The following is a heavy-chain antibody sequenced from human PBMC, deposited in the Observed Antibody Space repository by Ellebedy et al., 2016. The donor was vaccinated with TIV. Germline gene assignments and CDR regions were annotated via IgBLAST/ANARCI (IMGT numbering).Heavy chain of an antibody. D-gene: IGHD5-18*01. V-gene: IGHV3-23*01. CDR1: GFTFSRYA. CDR3: AKDRTPGDGYWVFDD. CDR2: IVGSGA. Sequence: GESLKISCAASGFTFSRYAIGWVRQAPGKGLKWVSGIVGSGAQKYADSVKGRFTISRDNSKVTVDLQMNSLRVEDTAVYFCAKDRTPGDGYWVFDDWGQGTLVTVSS. J-gene: IGHJ4*02.